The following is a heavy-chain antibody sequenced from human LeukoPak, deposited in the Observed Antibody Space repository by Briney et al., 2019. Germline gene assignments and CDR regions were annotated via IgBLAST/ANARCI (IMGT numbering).Heavy chain of an antibody. D-gene: IGHD3-16*01. Sequence: PGGSLRLSCAASGFTFSNYWINWVRQAPGKGLEWVANIKEDGSQKYYVESVEGRFTVSRDNAKNSVYLQVSSLRDADTGVYYCARGLNTSPGIDYWGQGTLVTVSS. CDR3: ARGLNTSPGIDY. V-gene: IGHV3-7*01. CDR1: GFTFSNYW. J-gene: IGHJ4*02. CDR2: IKEDGSQK.